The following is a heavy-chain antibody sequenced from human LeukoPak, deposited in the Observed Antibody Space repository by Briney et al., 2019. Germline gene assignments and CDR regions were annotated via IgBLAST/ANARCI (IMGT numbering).Heavy chain of an antibody. Sequence: ASVKVSCKASGYTFTSYGISWVRQAPGQGLEWMGWISAYNGNTNYAQKLQGRVTMTTDTSTSTAYMELRSLRSDDTAVYYCARGLAYCTNGVCFDAFDIWGQGTMVTVSS. J-gene: IGHJ3*02. V-gene: IGHV1-18*01. CDR1: GYTFTSYG. D-gene: IGHD2-8*01. CDR2: ISAYNGNT. CDR3: ARGLAYCTNGVCFDAFDI.